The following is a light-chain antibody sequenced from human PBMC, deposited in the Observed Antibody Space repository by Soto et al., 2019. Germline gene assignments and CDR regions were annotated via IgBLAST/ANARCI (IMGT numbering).Light chain of an antibody. Sequence: EIVLTQSPGALSLSPGERATLSCRASQRITNNFLAWFQQKPGLAPRLLIHGASTRASGVPGRFSGGGSGTDFVLTISRLEPEDFAVYYCQQSGRSPFTFGQGTKLHIQ. CDR3: QQSGRSPFT. J-gene: IGKJ2*01. CDR2: GAS. CDR1: QRITNNF. V-gene: IGKV3-20*01.